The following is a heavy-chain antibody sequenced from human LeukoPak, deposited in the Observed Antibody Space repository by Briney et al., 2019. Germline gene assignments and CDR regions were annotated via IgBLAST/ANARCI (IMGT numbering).Heavy chain of an antibody. CDR1: GGSISSYY. V-gene: IGHV4-59*01. J-gene: IGHJ5*02. CDR3: AGGGSGYVDP. Sequence: SETLSLTCTVSGGSISSYYWSWIRQPPGKGLEWIGYIYYSGSTNYNPSLKSRVTISVDTSKNQFSLKLSSVTAADTAVYYCAGGGSGYVDPWGQGTLVTVSS. D-gene: IGHD3-22*01. CDR2: IYYSGST.